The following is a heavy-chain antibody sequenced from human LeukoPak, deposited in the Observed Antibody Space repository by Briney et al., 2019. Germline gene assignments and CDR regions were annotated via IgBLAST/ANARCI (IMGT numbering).Heavy chain of an antibody. J-gene: IGHJ4*02. CDR3: ARVATVTTYYFDY. V-gene: IGHV4-30-4*01. Sequence: SETLSLTCTVSGASIRSGDYYWSWIRQPPGKGLEWIGFIYYSGSTYYNPSLKSRVTISVDTSKNQFSLKLSSVTAADTAVYYCARVATVTTYYFDYWGQGTLVTVSS. CDR1: GASIRSGDYY. CDR2: IYYSGST. D-gene: IGHD4-17*01.